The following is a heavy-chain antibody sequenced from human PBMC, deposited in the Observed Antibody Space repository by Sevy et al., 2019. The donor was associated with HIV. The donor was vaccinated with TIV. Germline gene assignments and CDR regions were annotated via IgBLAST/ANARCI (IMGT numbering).Heavy chain of an antibody. V-gene: IGHV3-7*01. Sequence: GGSLRLSCEVSGFTFSTYWMTWVRQAPGKGLEWVANIKQDGTETSYVDSVRGRFTISRDNAKKSLYLQLDNLGVEDMAVYYCARALADWGSFHYSLWGQGTLVTVSS. CDR1: GFTFSTYW. D-gene: IGHD3-16*02. CDR2: IKQDGTET. CDR3: ARALADWGSFHYSL. J-gene: IGHJ4*02.